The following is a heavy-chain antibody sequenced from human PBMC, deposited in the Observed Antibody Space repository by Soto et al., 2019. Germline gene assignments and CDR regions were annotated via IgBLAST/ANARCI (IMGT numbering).Heavy chain of an antibody. V-gene: IGHV3-64*07. J-gene: IGHJ4*02. CDR3: ARADGYYVY. Sequence: EVQLVESGGGLVQPGGSLRLSCAASGFTFSTYAMHWVRQAPGKGLEYVSGISSNGGSTYYADSVKGRFTISRDNFQNTMELPMGKLRAEDMAVYYCARADGYYVYWGQGTLVTVSS. CDR1: GFTFSTYA. CDR2: ISSNGGST. D-gene: IGHD1-26*01.